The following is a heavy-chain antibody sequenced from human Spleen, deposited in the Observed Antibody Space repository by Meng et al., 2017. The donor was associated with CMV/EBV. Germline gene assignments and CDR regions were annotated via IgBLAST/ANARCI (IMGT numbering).Heavy chain of an antibody. CDR1: GGSVSSGSYY. Sequence: GSLRLSCTVSGGSVSSGSYYWSWIRQPPGKGLEWIGYIYYSGSTNYNPSLKSRVTISVDTSKNQFSLKLSSVTAADTAVYYCARGHGRDFDYWGQGTLVTVSS. V-gene: IGHV4-61*01. CDR2: IYYSGST. J-gene: IGHJ4*02. D-gene: IGHD5-24*01. CDR3: ARGHGRDFDY.